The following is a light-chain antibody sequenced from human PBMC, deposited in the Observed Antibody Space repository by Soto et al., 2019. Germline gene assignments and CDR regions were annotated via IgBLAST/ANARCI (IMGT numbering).Light chain of an antibody. V-gene: IGKV3-15*01. Sequence: EIVMTQSPATLSVSPGESATLSCRASQSVSSYLAWYQHKPDQAPRLLIYGASTRATGIPGWFSGSGSGTEVPLTISSLHSEDFAVYSYKQYRDWDPKYTFGQGTKLEIQ. J-gene: IGKJ2*01. CDR1: QSVSSY. CDR2: GAS. CDR3: KQYRDWDPKYT.